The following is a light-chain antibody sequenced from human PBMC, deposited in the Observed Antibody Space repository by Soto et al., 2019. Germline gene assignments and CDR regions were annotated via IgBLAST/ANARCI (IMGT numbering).Light chain of an antibody. J-gene: IGKJ1*01. CDR3: QQYNSDWT. Sequence: DIPMTQSPSTLSASVGDRVTITCRASQSISSWLAWYQQKPGKAPKLLIYEASNLESGVPSRFSGSGSGAEFTLTISSLQPDDFATYYCQQYNSDWTFGQGTKVEIK. CDR2: EAS. CDR1: QSISSW. V-gene: IGKV1-5*01.